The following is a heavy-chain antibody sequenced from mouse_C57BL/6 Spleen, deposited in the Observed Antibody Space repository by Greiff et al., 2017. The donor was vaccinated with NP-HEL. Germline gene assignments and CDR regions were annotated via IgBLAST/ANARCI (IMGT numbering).Heavy chain of an antibody. V-gene: IGHV1-63*01. CDR3: ARGGGEYYYAMDY. Sequence: QVQLQQSGAELVRPGTSVKMSCKASGYTFTNYWIGWAKQRPGHGLEWLGDIYPGGGYTNYNEKFKGKATLTADKSSSTAYMQFSSLTSEDSAIYYCARGGGEYYYAMDYWGQGTSVTVSS. CDR1: GYTFTNYW. J-gene: IGHJ4*01. CDR2: IYPGGGYT.